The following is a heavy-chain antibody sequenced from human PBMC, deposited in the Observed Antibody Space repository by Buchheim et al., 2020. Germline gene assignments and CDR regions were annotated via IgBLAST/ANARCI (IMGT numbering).Heavy chain of an antibody. CDR3: AMMYYYDSSGYLEGPFDY. Sequence: EVQLLESGGGLVQPGGSLRLSCAASGFTFSSYAMSWVRQAPGKGLEWVSAIGGSGGSTYYADSVKGRFTISRDNSKNTLYLQMNSLRAEDTAVYYCAMMYYYDSSGYLEGPFDYWGQGTL. CDR1: GFTFSSYA. CDR2: IGGSGGST. D-gene: IGHD3-22*01. V-gene: IGHV3-23*01. J-gene: IGHJ4*02.